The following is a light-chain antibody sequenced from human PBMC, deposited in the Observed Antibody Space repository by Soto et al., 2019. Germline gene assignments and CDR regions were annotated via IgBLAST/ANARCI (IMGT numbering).Light chain of an antibody. Sequence: AIQLTQSPSSLSASVGDRVTITCRASQGISSALAWYQQKPGKAPKLLIYDASSLESGVPSRFSGSGSGTDFTLTTSSLQPEDFATYYCQQLNSYPTFGPGTKVDIK. CDR2: DAS. CDR1: QGISSA. CDR3: QQLNSYPT. J-gene: IGKJ3*01. V-gene: IGKV1-13*02.